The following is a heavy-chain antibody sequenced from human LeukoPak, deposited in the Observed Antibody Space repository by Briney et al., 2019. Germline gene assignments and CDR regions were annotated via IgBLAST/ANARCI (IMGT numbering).Heavy chain of an antibody. V-gene: IGHV1-69*04. J-gene: IGHJ5*02. D-gene: IGHD3-10*01. CDR3: ARAADERGLWRGSGSYPFDP. CDR1: GGTFSSYA. Sequence: SVKVSCKASGGTFSSYAISWVRQAPGQGLEWMGRIIPILGIANYAQKFQGRVTITADKSTSTAYMELSSLRSEDTAVYYCARAADERGLWRGSGSYPFDPWGQGTLVTVSS. CDR2: IIPILGIA.